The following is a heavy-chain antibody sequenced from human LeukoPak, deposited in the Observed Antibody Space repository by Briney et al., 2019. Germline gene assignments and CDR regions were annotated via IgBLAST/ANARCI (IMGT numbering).Heavy chain of an antibody. J-gene: IGHJ4*02. Sequence: VKVSCKASGGTFSSYTISWVRQAPGQGLEWMGRIIPILGIANYAQKFQGRVTITADKSTSTAYMELSSLRSEDTAVYYCARGGPIAAADPEHDYWGQGTLVTVSS. CDR1: GGTFSSYT. D-gene: IGHD6-13*01. CDR2: IIPILGIA. CDR3: ARGGPIAAADPEHDY. V-gene: IGHV1-69*02.